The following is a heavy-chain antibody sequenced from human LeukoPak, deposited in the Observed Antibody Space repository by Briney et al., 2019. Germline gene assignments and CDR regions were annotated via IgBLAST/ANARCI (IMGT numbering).Heavy chain of an antibody. V-gene: IGHV3-23*01. D-gene: IGHD3-3*01. CDR2: ISGSGGST. CDR3: AKEGYYDFWSGHNS. CDR1: GFTFSIYA. Sequence: GGSLRLSCAASGFTFSIYAMSWVRQAPGKGLEWVSAISGSGGSTYYADSVKGRFTISRDNSKNTLYLQMNSLRAEDTAVYYCAKEGYYDFWSGHNSWGQGTLVTVSS. J-gene: IGHJ5*02.